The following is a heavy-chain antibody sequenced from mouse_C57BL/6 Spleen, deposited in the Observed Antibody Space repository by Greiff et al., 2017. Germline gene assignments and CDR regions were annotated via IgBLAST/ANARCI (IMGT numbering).Heavy chain of an antibody. Sequence: QVQLQQSGAELARPGASVKLSCKASGYTFTSYGISWVKQRTGQGLEWIGEIYPRSGNTYYNEKFKGKATLTADKSSSTAYMELRSLTSEDSAVYFCARDDYDEAPYWYFDVWGTGTTVTVTS. J-gene: IGHJ1*03. D-gene: IGHD2-4*01. CDR2: IYPRSGNT. V-gene: IGHV1-81*01. CDR3: ARDDYDEAPYWYFDV. CDR1: GYTFTSYG.